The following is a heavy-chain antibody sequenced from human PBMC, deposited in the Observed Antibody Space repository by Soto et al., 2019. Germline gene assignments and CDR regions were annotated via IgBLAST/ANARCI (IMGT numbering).Heavy chain of an antibody. CDR1: GSSMSSSAYY. D-gene: IGHD2-15*01. CDR2: VYYTGIT. J-gene: IGHJ3*02. V-gene: IGHV4-39*01. CDR3: ARQGRPGYCTGGNCYPTFDI. Sequence: QMHLQQSGPGLVKPSETLSLTCTVAGSSMSSSAYYWGWIRQPPGKGLEWLGSVYYTGITDYKSSLESRVSISADTSKKQFSLGLTSLGAADTAIYFCARQGRPGYCTGGNCYPTFDIWGPGTMVTVSS.